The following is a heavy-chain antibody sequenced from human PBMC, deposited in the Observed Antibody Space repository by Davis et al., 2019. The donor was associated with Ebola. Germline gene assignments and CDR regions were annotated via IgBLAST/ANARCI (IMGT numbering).Heavy chain of an antibody. D-gene: IGHD1-26*01. V-gene: IGHV4-61*08. Sequence: PSETLSLTCTVSGGSISSGDYYWSWIRQPPGKGLEWIGYIYYSGSTNYNPSLKSRVTISVDTSKNQFSLKLSSVTAADTAVYYCARGGNYYYYYYMDVWGKGTTVTVSS. CDR3: ARGGNYYYYYYMDV. CDR2: IYYSGST. J-gene: IGHJ6*03. CDR1: GGSISSGDYY.